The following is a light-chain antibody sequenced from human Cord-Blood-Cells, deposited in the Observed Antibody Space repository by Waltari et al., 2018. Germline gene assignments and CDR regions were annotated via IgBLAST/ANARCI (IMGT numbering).Light chain of an antibody. CDR3: AAWDDSLRGFYV. CDR2: RNN. V-gene: IGLV1-47*01. CDR1: SSNIGSNY. J-gene: IGLJ1*01. Sequence: QSVLTHPPSASGTPGQRVTISCSGSSSNIGSNYVYWYQQLPGTAPKLLNYRNNPRPAGCPDRFPGSKSCTSASLAISGLRSEDEADYYCAAWDDSLRGFYVFGTGTKVTVL.